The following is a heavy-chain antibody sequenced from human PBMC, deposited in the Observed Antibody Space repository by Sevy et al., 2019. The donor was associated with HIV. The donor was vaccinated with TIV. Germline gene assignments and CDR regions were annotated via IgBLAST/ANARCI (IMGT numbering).Heavy chain of an antibody. CDR2: IIPIFGTA. J-gene: IGHJ5*02. V-gene: IGHV1-69*06. CDR1: GGTFSSYA. CDR3: ARVAGTGWFDP. Sequence: ASVKVSCKASGGTFSSYAISWVRQAPGQGLEWMGGIIPIFGTANYAQKFQGGDTITADKSTSTAYMELSSLRSEDTAVYYCARVAGTGWFDPWGQGTLVTVSS. D-gene: IGHD3-10*01.